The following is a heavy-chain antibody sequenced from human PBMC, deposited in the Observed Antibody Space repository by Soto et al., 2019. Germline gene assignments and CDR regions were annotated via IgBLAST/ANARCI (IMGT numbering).Heavy chain of an antibody. CDR3: ARGRIVATRNNYMDV. CDR2: ISSSSSSYI. CDR1: GFTFSSYS. V-gene: IGHV3-21*01. J-gene: IGHJ6*03. Sequence: GGSLRLSCAASGFTFSSYSMNWVRQAPGKGLEWVSSISSSSSSYIYYADSVKGRFTISRDNAKNSLYLQMNSLRAEDTAVYYCARGRIVATRNNYMDVWGKGTTVTVSS. D-gene: IGHD5-12*01.